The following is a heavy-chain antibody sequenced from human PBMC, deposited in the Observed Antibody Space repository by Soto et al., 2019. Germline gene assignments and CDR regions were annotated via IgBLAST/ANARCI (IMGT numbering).Heavy chain of an antibody. V-gene: IGHV3-23*01. CDR1: GFTFSSYA. Sequence: EVQLLESGGGLVQPGGSLRLSCAASGFTFSSYAMSWVRQAPGKGLEWVSAISGSGGSTYYADSVKGRFTISRDNSKNTRYLQMNSLRAEDTAVYYCAKDLGGSFRTGGYYFDYWGQGTLVTVSS. CDR3: AKDLGGSFRTGGYYFDY. J-gene: IGHJ4*02. CDR2: ISGSGGST. D-gene: IGHD6-13*01.